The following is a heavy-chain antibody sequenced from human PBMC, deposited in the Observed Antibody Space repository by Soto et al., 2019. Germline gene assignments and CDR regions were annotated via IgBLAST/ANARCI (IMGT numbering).Heavy chain of an antibody. CDR1: GYTFTNYY. V-gene: IGHV1-2*06. D-gene: IGHD3-22*01. CDR3: ARVLEGRYYSGTSGY. Sequence: GASVKVSCKASGYTFTNYYIHWVRQAPGQGLEWVGLINPKTGTTNDAPKFQGRVTMTSDTSTSTAYMELSSLRSEDTAVFYCARVLEGRYYSGTSGYWGQGTLVTVSS. CDR2: INPKTGTT. J-gene: IGHJ1*01.